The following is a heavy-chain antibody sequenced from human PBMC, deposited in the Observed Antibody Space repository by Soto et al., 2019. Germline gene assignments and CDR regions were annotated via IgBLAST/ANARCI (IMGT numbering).Heavy chain of an antibody. CDR1: GYTFKSYQ. D-gene: IGHD4-17*01. CDR2: INISNGNT. Sequence: GASVKVSCKASGYTFKSYQIYCVRQAPGQRLECMGWINISNGNTEYSQNFQGRVTMTRDTSASTAYMELSSLRSADTAVYYCARDTDLTLVTNLDYWGQGTPVTVSS. V-gene: IGHV1-3*04. CDR3: ARDTDLTLVTNLDY. J-gene: IGHJ4*02.